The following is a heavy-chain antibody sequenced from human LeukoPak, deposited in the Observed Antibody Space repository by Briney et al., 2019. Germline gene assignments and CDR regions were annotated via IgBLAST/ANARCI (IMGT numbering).Heavy chain of an antibody. Sequence: GGSLRLSCAASGFAFSSFAMGWVRQSPGKGLEWLSTINGGGNTTFYADSVKGRFTISRDNSKNTLYLHMDGLRPDDTAIYYCTKELHVAVAVADYYYFYMDVWGRGTAVTVPS. CDR2: INGGGNTT. D-gene: IGHD6-19*01. CDR3: TKELHVAVAVADYYYFYMDV. CDR1: GFAFSSFA. V-gene: IGHV3-23*01. J-gene: IGHJ6*03.